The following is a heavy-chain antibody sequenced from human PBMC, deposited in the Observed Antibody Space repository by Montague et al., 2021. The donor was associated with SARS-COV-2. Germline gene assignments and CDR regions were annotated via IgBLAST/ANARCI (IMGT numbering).Heavy chain of an antibody. Sequence: SLRLSCAASGFTFSTYAMTWVRHTPGKGLEWVSAIDAGGGATYDADSVKGRFTISRDNPKNTLYLQMNSLRAEDTAVYYCAPYKMGCHYRGLDVRGQGTTVTVSS. J-gene: IGHJ6*02. V-gene: IGHV3-23*01. CDR2: IDAGGGAT. D-gene: IGHD3-10*01. CDR1: GFTFSTYA. CDR3: APYKMGCHYRGLDV.